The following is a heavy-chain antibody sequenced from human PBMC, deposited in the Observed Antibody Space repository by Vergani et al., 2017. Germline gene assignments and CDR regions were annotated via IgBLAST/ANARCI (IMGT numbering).Heavy chain of an antibody. V-gene: IGHV4-61*01. CDR1: GGSVSSSSYY. D-gene: IGHD1-1*01. CDR3: ARDTLAGYYFDY. CDR2: IYYSGST. Sequence: QLQLQESGPGLVKPSETLSLTCTVSGGSVSSSSYYWSWIRQPPGKGLEWIGYIYYSGSTNYNPSLKSRVTISVDTSKNQFSLKLSSVTAADTAVYYCARDTLAGYYFDYWGQGTLVTVSS. J-gene: IGHJ4*02.